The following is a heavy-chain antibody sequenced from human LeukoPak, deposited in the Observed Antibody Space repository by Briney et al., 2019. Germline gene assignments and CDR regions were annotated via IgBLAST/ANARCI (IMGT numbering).Heavy chain of an antibody. CDR3: AKSFGDPYYLYYMDV. D-gene: IGHD2-21*02. V-gene: IGHV3-21*01. CDR2: ISSSSSYI. J-gene: IGHJ6*03. CDR1: GFTFSSYS. Sequence: GGSLRLSCAASGFTFSSYSMNWVRQAPGKGLEWVSSISSSSSYIYYADSVKGRFTISRDNAKNSLYLQMNSLRAEDTAVYYCAKSFGDPYYLYYMDVWGKGTTVTVSS.